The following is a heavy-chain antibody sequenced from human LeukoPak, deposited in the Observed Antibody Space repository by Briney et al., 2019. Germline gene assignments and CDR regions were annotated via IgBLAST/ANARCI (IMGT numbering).Heavy chain of an antibody. D-gene: IGHD3-22*01. CDR1: GFTFSSYA. J-gene: IGHJ4*02. V-gene: IGHV3-64*01. Sequence: PGGSLRLSCAASGFTFSSYAMHWVRQAPGKGLEYVSAISSNGGSTYYANSVKGRFTISRDNSKNTLYLQMGSLRAEDMAVYYCARGGHYYDSSGYYAVSPNFGYWGQGTLVTVSS. CDR2: ISSNGGST. CDR3: ARGGHYYDSSGYYAVSPNFGY.